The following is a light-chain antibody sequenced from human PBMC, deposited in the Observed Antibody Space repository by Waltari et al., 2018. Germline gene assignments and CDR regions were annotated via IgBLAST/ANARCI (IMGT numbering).Light chain of an antibody. J-gene: IGKJ4*01. V-gene: IGKV1-33*01. Sequence: DIQMTQSQSSLSAAVGDRVTITCQSSQDIRNYLNWYQQKPGKAPKLLIYDASNLETGVPSRFSGSGSGTDFTFTISSLQPEDIATYYCQQYDNLPRTFGGGTKVEIK. CDR1: QDIRNY. CDR3: QQYDNLPRT. CDR2: DAS.